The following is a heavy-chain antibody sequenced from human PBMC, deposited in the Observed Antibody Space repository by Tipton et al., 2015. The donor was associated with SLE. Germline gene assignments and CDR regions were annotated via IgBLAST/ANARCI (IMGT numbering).Heavy chain of an antibody. V-gene: IGHV3-11*04. CDR1: GGSFSGYY. CDR3: ARGASSYYDFWSGYSHFDY. Sequence: LSLTCAVYGGSFSGYYWSWIRQAPGKGLEGVSYISSSGSTIYYADSVKGRFTISRDNSKNTLYLQMNSLRAEDTAVYHCARGASSYYDFWSGYSHFDYWGQGTLVTVSS. D-gene: IGHD3-3*01. J-gene: IGHJ4*02. CDR2: ISSSGSTI.